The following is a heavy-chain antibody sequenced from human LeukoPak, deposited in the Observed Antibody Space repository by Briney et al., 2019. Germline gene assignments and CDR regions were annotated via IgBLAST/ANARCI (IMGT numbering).Heavy chain of an antibody. CDR3: VSDLCGGDDQ. J-gene: IGHJ5*02. V-gene: IGHV3-21*01. CDR1: GLTFSNST. D-gene: IGHD3-3*01. Sequence: GGSLRLSCTASGLTFSNSTMTWVRQAPGKGLEWVSSISSRGNYIYYADSVKGRFTISRDNAKDTLYLQMSSLRDEDTAVYYCVSDLCGGDDQWGRGTLVTVSS. CDR2: ISSRGNYI.